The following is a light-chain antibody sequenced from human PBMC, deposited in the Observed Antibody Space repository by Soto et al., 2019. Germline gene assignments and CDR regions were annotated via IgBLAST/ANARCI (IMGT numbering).Light chain of an antibody. CDR2: DNN. V-gene: IGLV1-51*01. Sequence: QSVLTQPPSVSAAPGQKVTIPALEGSSNIANNYVSWYQQLPGTAPKLLIYDNNKRPSGIPDRFSGSKSGTSATLGITGLQTGDEADYYCGTWDNSLSAVVFGGGTKLTVL. CDR3: GTWDNSLSAVV. CDR1: SSNIANNY. J-gene: IGLJ2*01.